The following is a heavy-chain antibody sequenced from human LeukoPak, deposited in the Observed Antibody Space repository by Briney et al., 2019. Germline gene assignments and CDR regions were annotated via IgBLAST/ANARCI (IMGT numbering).Heavy chain of an antibody. CDR3: ARGRSRPGYGMDV. J-gene: IGHJ6*02. V-gene: IGHV3-72*01. D-gene: IGHD2-2*03. CDR2: SRDKANSYTT. Sequence: GGSLRLSCAASGLTVSDHYMDWVRQAPGKGLEWVGRSRDKANSYTTEYAASVRGRFTVSRDESKNSLYLQMNSLKTEDTAVYYCARGRSRPGYGMDVWGQGTTVTVSS. CDR1: GLTVSDHY.